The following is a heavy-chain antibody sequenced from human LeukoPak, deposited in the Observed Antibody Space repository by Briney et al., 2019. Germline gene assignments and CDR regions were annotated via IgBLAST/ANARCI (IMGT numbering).Heavy chain of an antibody. V-gene: IGHV3-21*01. Sequence: GGSLRLSCAASGFTFSSYSMNWVRQAPGKGPEWVSSITSTTSYMYYPDSVKGRFTISRDNAKNSLYLQMNSLRAEDTAVYYCARDRGYSSNWYDAFDIWGQGTMVTVSS. CDR3: ARDRGYSSNWYDAFDI. CDR2: ITSTTSYM. CDR1: GFTFSSYS. D-gene: IGHD6-13*01. J-gene: IGHJ3*02.